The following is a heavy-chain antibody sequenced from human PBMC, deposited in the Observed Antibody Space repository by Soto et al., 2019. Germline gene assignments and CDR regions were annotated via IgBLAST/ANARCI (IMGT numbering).Heavy chain of an antibody. V-gene: IGHV1-3*01. CDR1: GYTFTSYA. D-gene: IGHD2-15*01. CDR3: AKARYTATDFDY. CDR2: INAGNGNT. Sequence: QVQLVQSGAEVKKPGASVKVSCKASGYTFTSYAMHWVRQAPGQRLEWMGWINAGNGNTKYSQKFQGRVTITRDTSASTAYMELSSLRSEDTAGYYCAKARYTATDFDYWGQGTLVTVSS. J-gene: IGHJ4*02.